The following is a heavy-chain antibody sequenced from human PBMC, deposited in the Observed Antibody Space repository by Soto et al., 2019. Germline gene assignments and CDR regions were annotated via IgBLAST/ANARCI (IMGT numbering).Heavy chain of an antibody. CDR3: ARDSPITMVRGVLDAFDI. CDR2: IYYSGST. V-gene: IGHV4-31*03. D-gene: IGHD3-10*01. Sequence: QVQLQESGPGLVKPSQTLSLTCTVSGGSISSGGYYWSWIRQHPGKGLEWIGYIYYSGSTYYNPSLKSRVTISVDTSKHQFSLKLSSVTAADTAVYYCARDSPITMVRGVLDAFDIWGQGTMVTVSS. J-gene: IGHJ3*02. CDR1: GGSISSGGYY.